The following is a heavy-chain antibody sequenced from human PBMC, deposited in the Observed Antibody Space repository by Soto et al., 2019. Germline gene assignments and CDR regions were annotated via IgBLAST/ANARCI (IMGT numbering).Heavy chain of an antibody. Sequence: QITLKESGPTLVKPTQTLTLTCTFSGFSLSTTGVGVGWIRQPPGKALEWLALIYWDDDKRYSPSLKSRLTILKXTXXNQVVLTMTNMDPVDTATYYCAHVMYSSGWANFDYWGQGTLVTVSS. CDR1: GFSLSTTGVG. J-gene: IGHJ4*02. D-gene: IGHD6-19*01. CDR3: AHVMYSSGWANFDY. CDR2: IYWDDDK. V-gene: IGHV2-5*02.